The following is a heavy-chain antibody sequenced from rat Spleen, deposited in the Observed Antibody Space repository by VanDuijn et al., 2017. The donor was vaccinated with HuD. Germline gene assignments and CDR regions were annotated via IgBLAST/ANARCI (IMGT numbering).Heavy chain of an antibody. V-gene: IGHV5-17*01. Sequence: EVHLVESDGGLVRPGRSLKVSCAASGITFSDYAMAWVRQAPKKGLEWVATIIYDGSSTFYRDSVRGRFTISRDNAKSTLYLQMDSLRSEDTATYYCARHDYSAPFDYWGQGVMVTVSS. CDR3: ARHDYSAPFDY. D-gene: IGHD1-1*01. CDR1: GITFSDYA. J-gene: IGHJ2*01. CDR2: IIYDGSST.